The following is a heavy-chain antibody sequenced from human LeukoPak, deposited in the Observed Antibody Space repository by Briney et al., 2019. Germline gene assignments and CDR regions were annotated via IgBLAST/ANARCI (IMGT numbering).Heavy chain of an antibody. D-gene: IGHD5-18*01. Sequence: SVKVSCKASGGTFSSYAISWVRQAPGQGLEWMGRIIPILGIANYAQKFQGRVTITADKSTSTAYMELSSLRSDDTAVYYCARDRGYSYGSSRYYGMDVWGQGTTVTVSS. J-gene: IGHJ6*02. V-gene: IGHV1-69*04. CDR3: ARDRGYSYGSSRYYGMDV. CDR2: IIPILGIA. CDR1: GGTFSSYA.